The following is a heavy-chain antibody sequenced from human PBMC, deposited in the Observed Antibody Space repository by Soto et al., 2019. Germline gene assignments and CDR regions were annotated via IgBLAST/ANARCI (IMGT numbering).Heavy chain of an antibody. V-gene: IGHV1-18*04. D-gene: IGHD3-16*01. Sequence: SXKVSFKASGYSXSNYGSRLVRQAPGQALEWMGWTIDYNGNTNYAQKFQGRVTLTTDTSTSKAYMELRSMRSDDTAVYYCARGGGIYSIRGRLDYWGQGTLCTVS. J-gene: IGHJ4*02. CDR3: ARGGGIYSIRGRLDY. CDR1: GYSXSNYG. CDR2: TIDYNGNT.